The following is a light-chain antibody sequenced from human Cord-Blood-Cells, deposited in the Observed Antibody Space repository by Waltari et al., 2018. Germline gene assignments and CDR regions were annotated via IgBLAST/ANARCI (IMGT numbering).Light chain of an antibody. CDR1: QDISNY. CDR2: DAS. Sequence: DIQMTQSPSSLSASVGDRVTITCQESQDISNYLNWYQQKPGKAPKLLIYDASNLETGVPSRFSGSGSGTDFTFTISSLQPEYIATYYCQQYDNLYTFGQGTKLEIK. CDR3: QQYDNLYT. V-gene: IGKV1-33*01. J-gene: IGKJ2*01.